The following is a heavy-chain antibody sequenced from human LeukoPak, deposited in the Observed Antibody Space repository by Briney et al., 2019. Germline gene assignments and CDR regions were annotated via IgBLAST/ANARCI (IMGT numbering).Heavy chain of an antibody. D-gene: IGHD3-22*01. J-gene: IGHJ4*02. Sequence: PSETLSLTCTVSGGSISNYYWSWIRQPAGKGLEWIGRIYSRGSTSYNPSLKSRVTMSVDTSKNQFSLKVTSVTAADTAVYYCAREGGYYDSSGYQWVDYWGQGTLVTVSS. CDR1: GGSISNYY. V-gene: IGHV4-4*07. CDR3: AREGGYYDSSGYQWVDY. CDR2: IYSRGST.